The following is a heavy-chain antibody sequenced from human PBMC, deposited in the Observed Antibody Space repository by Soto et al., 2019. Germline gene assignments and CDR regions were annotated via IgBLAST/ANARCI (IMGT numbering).Heavy chain of an antibody. CDR1: GFTFSSYW. V-gene: IGHV3-74*01. J-gene: IGHJ6*02. CDR2: INSDGSST. CDR3: ALVWGYCIGGSCYSVLQVTRFGMDV. D-gene: IGHD2-15*01. Sequence: EVQLVESGGGLVQPGGSLRLSCAASGFTFSSYWMHWVRQAPGKGLVWVARINSDGSSTSYADSVKGRFTISRDNAKKTLYLRMNSLRAEDTAVCYCALVWGYCIGGSCYSVLQVTRFGMDVWGQGTTVTVYS.